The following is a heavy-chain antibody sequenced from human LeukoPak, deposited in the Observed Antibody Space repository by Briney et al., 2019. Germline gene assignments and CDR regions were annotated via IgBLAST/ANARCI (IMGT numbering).Heavy chain of an antibody. Sequence: SETLSLTCTVSGGSISSYYWSRLRQPPGKGLEWIGYIYYSGSTNYNPSLKSRVTISVDTSKNQFSLKLSSVTAADTAVYYCARHESEGRLVPLPYGMDVWGQGTTVTVSS. CDR2: IYYSGST. D-gene: IGHD3-9*01. CDR1: GGSISSYY. CDR3: ARHESEGRLVPLPYGMDV. J-gene: IGHJ6*02. V-gene: IGHV4-59*08.